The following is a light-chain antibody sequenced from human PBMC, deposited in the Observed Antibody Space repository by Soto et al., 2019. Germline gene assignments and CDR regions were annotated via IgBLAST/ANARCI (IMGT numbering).Light chain of an antibody. Sequence: AIRMTQSPSSFSASTGDRVTITCRASQGISSYLAWYQQKPGKAPKLLIYAASTLQSGVPSRFSGSGSGTDFTLTISCLQSEDFATYYCQQYYSYPQTFGQATKV. V-gene: IGKV1-8*01. CDR1: QGISSY. CDR2: AAS. CDR3: QQYYSYPQT. J-gene: IGKJ1*01.